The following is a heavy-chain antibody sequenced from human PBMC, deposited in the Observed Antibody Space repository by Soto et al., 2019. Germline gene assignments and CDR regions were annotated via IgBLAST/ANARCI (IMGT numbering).Heavy chain of an antibody. CDR3: ARSAVVGATGAPYWFDP. J-gene: IGHJ5*02. Sequence: GGSLRLSCAASGFTFSSYAMHWVRQAPGKGLEWVAVISYDGSNKYYADSVKGRFTISRDNSKNTLYLQMNSLRAEDTAVYYCARSAVVGATGAPYWFDPWGQGTLVTVSS. CDR2: ISYDGSNK. CDR1: GFTFSSYA. V-gene: IGHV3-30-3*01. D-gene: IGHD1-26*01.